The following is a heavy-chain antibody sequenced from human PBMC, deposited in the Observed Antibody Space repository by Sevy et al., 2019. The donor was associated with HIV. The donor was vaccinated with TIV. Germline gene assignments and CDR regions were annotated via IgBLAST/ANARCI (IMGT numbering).Heavy chain of an antibody. CDR2: ISSSGSTI. Sequence: GGSLRLSCAASGFTFSSYEMNWVRQAPGKGLEWVSYISSSGSTIYYADSVKGRFTISRDNAKNSLYLQMNSLRAEDTAVYYCAARLGGIAVAEGGPWGQRTLVTVSS. J-gene: IGHJ5*02. CDR3: AARLGGIAVAEGGP. CDR1: GFTFSSYE. D-gene: IGHD6-19*01. V-gene: IGHV3-48*03.